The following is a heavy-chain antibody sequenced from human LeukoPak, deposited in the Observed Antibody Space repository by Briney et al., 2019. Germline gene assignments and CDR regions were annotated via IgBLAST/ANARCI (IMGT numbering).Heavy chain of an antibody. V-gene: IGHV1-2*02. CDR2: INPNSGGT. CDR1: GYTFTGYY. J-gene: IGHJ4*02. D-gene: IGHD3-22*01. CDR3: ARGDGWLLSHFDY. Sequence: ASVKVSCKASGYTFTGYYMHWARQAPGQGLEWMGWINPNSGGTNYAQKFQGRVTMTRDTSISTAYMELSRLRSDDTAVYYCARGDGWLLSHFDYWGQGTLVTVSS.